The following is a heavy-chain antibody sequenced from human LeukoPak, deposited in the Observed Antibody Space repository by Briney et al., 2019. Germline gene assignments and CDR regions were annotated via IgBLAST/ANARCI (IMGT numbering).Heavy chain of an antibody. CDR3: AGAYYDFWSGLDY. Sequence: GGSLRLSCAASGFTVSSNYMSWVRQAPGKGLEWVSVIYSGGSTYYADSVKGRFTISRDNSKNTLYLQMNSLRAEDTAVYYCAGAYYDFWSGLDYWGQGTLVTVSS. J-gene: IGHJ4*02. D-gene: IGHD3-3*01. CDR1: GFTVSSNY. V-gene: IGHV3-53*01. CDR2: IYSGGST.